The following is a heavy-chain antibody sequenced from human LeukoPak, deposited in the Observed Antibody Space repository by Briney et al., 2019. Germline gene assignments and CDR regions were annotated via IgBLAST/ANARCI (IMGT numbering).Heavy chain of an antibody. J-gene: IGHJ5*02. D-gene: IGHD5-18*01. CDR1: RFTFSSYW. CDR3: ARDDAGYSYDPRGWFDP. CDR2: INSDGSST. Sequence: GGSLRLSCAASRFTFSSYWMHWVRQAPGKGLVWVSRINSDGSSTSYADSVKGRFTISRDNAKNTLHLQMNSLRAEDTAVYYCARDDAGYSYDPRGWFDPWGQGTLVTVSS. V-gene: IGHV3-74*01.